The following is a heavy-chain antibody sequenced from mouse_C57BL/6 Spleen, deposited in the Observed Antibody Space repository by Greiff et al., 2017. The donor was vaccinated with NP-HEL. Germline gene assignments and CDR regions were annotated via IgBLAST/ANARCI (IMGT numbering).Heavy chain of an antibody. CDR3: ARAVGSSYPYYAMDY. V-gene: IGHV1-69*01. J-gene: IGHJ4*01. D-gene: IGHD1-1*01. CDR2: IDPSDSYT. CDR1: GYTFTSYW. Sequence: QVQLQQPGAELVMPGASVKLSCTASGYTFTSYWMHWVKQRPGPGLEWIGEIDPSDSYTNYNQKFKGKSTLTVDKSSSTAYMQRSSLTSEDSAVYYCARAVGSSYPYYAMDYWGQGTSVTVSS.